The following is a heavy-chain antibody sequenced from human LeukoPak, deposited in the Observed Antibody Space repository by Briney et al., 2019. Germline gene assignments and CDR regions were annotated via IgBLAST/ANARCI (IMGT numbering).Heavy chain of an antibody. V-gene: IGHV3-30*18. Sequence: GGSLRLSCAASGFTFSSYGMHWVRQAPGKGLEWVAVISYDGSNKYYADSVKGRFTIFRDNSKNTLYLQMNSLRAEDTAVYYCAKDLSSAVTTGGDYFDYWGQGTLVTVSS. CDR1: GFTFSSYG. J-gene: IGHJ4*02. D-gene: IGHD4-17*01. CDR2: ISYDGSNK. CDR3: AKDLSSAVTTGGDYFDY.